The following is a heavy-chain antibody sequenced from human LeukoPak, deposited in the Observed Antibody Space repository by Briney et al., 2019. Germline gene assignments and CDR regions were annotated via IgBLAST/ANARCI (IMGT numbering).Heavy chain of an antibody. J-gene: IGHJ4*02. V-gene: IGHV1-2*06. Sequence: ASVKVSCKASGYTFTGYYMHWVRQAPGQGLEWMGPINPNSGGTNYAQKFQGRVTMTRDTSISTAYMELSRLRSDDTAVYYCASSPGIAVAGNYWGQGTLVTVSS. CDR3: ASSPGIAVAGNY. D-gene: IGHD6-19*01. CDR1: GYTFTGYY. CDR2: INPNSGGT.